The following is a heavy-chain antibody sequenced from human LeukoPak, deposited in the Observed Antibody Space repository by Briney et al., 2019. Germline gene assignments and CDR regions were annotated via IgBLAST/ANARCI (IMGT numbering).Heavy chain of an antibody. D-gene: IGHD5-18*01. CDR3: ARLATSTESYVDY. Sequence: HPGGSLRLSCAASGFTVSSKYMSWVRQAPGKGLEWLSVIYDGGGANYADSVKARFTISRDNSKNTLYLQMDSLRAEDTAVYYCARLATSTESYVDYWGQGTLVTVSS. V-gene: IGHV3-53*01. CDR2: IYDGGGA. CDR1: GFTVSSKY. J-gene: IGHJ4*02.